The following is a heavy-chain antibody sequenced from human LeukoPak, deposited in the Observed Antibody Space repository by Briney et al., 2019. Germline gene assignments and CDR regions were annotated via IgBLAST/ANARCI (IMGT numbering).Heavy chain of an antibody. Sequence: GASVKVSCKASGYTFTSYGISWVRQAPGQGLEWMGWISAYNGNTNYAQKLQGRVTMTTDTSTSTAYMELRSLRSDDTAVYYCARDRSPSIYPQYYFDYWGQGTLVTVSS. V-gene: IGHV1-18*01. CDR2: ISAYNGNT. CDR3: ARDRSPSIYPQYYFDY. CDR1: GYTFTSYG. J-gene: IGHJ4*02. D-gene: IGHD6-6*01.